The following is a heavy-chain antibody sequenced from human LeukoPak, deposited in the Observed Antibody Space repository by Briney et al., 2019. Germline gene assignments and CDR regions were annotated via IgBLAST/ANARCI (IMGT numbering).Heavy chain of an antibody. V-gene: IGHV3-53*05. CDR3: AREFTVANQPRFDF. CDR1: GLTVSTNY. D-gene: IGHD5-12*01. Sequence: PGGSLRLSCAASGLTVSTNYMSWVRQAPGKGLEWVSLIYSGGSTYYADSVKGRFTISRDNSKNTLYLQMNSLRAEDTAVYSCAREFTVANQPRFDFWGQGTLVTVSS. CDR2: IYSGGST. J-gene: IGHJ4*02.